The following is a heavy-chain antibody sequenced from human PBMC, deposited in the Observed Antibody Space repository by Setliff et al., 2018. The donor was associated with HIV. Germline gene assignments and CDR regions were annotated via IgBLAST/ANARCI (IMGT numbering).Heavy chain of an antibody. Sequence: KTSETLSLTCAVYGGSFSGYYWSWIRQAPGKGLEWIGEIDHSGSTNYNPSLKSRVTISADTSKNHFSLRLNSVTAADTAVYYCARVQYHYVNNGDSYYFTHWGHGTLVTVSS. CDR1: GGSFSGYY. CDR2: IDHSGST. CDR3: ARVQYHYVNNGDSYYFTH. V-gene: IGHV4-34*01. D-gene: IGHD3-10*02. J-gene: IGHJ4*01.